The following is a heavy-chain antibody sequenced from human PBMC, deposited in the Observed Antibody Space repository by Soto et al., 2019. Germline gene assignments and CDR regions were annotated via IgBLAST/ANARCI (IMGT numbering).Heavy chain of an antibody. J-gene: IGHJ4*02. CDR2: MSYDGNSK. Sequence: QVQLVESGGGVVQPGRSLRLSCAASGFTFSSYSMHWVRQAPGKGLEWVAAMSYDGNSKYFADSVKGRFTISRDNSKNTLSLQMNSLGAEDSAVYYCARGRTVRDHGDFDLWGQGTLVTVSS. V-gene: IGHV3-30-3*01. CDR1: GFTFSSYS. CDR3: ARGRTVRDHGDFDL. D-gene: IGHD4-17*01.